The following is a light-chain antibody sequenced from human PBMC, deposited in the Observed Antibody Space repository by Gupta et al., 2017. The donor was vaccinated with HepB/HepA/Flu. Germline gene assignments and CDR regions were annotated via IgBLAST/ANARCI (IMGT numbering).Light chain of an antibody. Sequence: SYVLIQPPSVSVAPGETARLTCGGTSIGGKSVHWYQQKSGQAPVLVVYNDRDRPSGTPERFSGSNSGNTASLTITSVEAGDEADYYCQVWDAVGDVICGGGTRLTVL. CDR2: NDR. CDR3: QVWDAVGDVI. J-gene: IGLJ2*01. V-gene: IGLV3-21*02. CDR1: SIGGKS.